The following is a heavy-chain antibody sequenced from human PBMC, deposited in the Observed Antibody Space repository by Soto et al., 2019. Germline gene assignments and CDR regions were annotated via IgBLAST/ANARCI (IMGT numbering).Heavy chain of an antibody. V-gene: IGHV3-30*18. CDR2: ISYDGSNK. CDR1: GFTFSSYG. CDR3: AKDQSYDYVWGSYFQ. D-gene: IGHD3-16*01. J-gene: IGHJ4*02. Sequence: PGGSLRLSCAASGFTFSSYGMHWVRQAPGKGLGWVAVISYDGSNKYYADSVKGRFTISRDNSKNTLYLQMNSLRAEDTAVYYCAKDQSYDYVWGSYFQWGQGTLVTVSS.